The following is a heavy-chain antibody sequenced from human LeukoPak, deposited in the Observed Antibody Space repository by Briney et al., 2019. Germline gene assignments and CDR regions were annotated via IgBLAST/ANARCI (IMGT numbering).Heavy chain of an antibody. J-gene: IGHJ1*01. V-gene: IGHV3-74*01. CDR1: GFTFSRYW. CDR2: INGDGSTT. Sequence: GGSLRLSCAASGFTFSRYWMHWVRQAPGKGLVWVSRINGDGSTTSYADSVKGGFTISRDNAKNTLYLQMNSLRAEDTAVYYCATGNYYDSRGYYTSGHWGQGTLVTVSS. CDR3: ATGNYYDSRGYYTSGH. D-gene: IGHD3-22*01.